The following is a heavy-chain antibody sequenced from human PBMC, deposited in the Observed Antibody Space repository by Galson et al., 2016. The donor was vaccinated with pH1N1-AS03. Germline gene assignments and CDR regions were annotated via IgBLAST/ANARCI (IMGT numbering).Heavy chain of an antibody. CDR1: GYSLTSYG. CDR2: VSTYDADT. J-gene: IGHJ3*02. Sequence: SVKVSCKASGYSLTSYGISWVRRAPGQGLEWMGWVSTYDADTNYAQKVQGRVTMTTDTSTSTAYMELRTLTSDDTAVYYCARDFKGGSGWYDTFDIWGQGTMVTVSS. CDR3: ARDFKGGSGWYDTFDI. D-gene: IGHD6-19*01. V-gene: IGHV1-18*01.